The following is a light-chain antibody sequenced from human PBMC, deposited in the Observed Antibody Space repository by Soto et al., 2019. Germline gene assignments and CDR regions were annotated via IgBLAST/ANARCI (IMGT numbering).Light chain of an antibody. CDR1: SSDVGGYNY. V-gene: IGLV2-11*01. Sequence: QSALTQPRSVSGSPGQSVTISCTGTSSDVGGYNYVSWFQQLPGKAPKLMIYDVSKRPSGVPDRFSGSKSGNTASLTISGLQAEDEADYYCCSYAGSCTEVFGNGTKVTVL. CDR2: DVS. J-gene: IGLJ1*01. CDR3: CSYAGSCTEV.